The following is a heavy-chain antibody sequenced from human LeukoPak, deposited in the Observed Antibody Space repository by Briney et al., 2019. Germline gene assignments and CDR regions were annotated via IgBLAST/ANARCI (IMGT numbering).Heavy chain of an antibody. D-gene: IGHD5-24*01. CDR1: GGSFSGHY. CDR2: INHSGST. J-gene: IGHJ4*02. CDR3: ARGRDPY. Sequence: SETLSLTCAVYGGSFSGHYWTWIRQPPGRGLEWIGEINHSGSTNYNPSLKSRVTIPVDTSKSQFSLKLNSVTAADTAMYYCARGRDPYWGQGTLVTVSS. V-gene: IGHV4-34*01.